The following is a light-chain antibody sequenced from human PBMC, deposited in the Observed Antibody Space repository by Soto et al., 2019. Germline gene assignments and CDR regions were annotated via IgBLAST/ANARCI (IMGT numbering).Light chain of an antibody. CDR2: GAS. CDR3: QQYGSSPRT. Sequence: EIVLTQSPGTLSLSPGERATLSCRASQSVSNSYLAWYQQKPGQAPRLLIYGASSRATGIPDRFSGSGSGTDLPLTISRLEPEDFAVYYCQQYGSSPRTFGQGTKVEVK. V-gene: IGKV3-20*01. CDR1: QSVSNSY. J-gene: IGKJ1*01.